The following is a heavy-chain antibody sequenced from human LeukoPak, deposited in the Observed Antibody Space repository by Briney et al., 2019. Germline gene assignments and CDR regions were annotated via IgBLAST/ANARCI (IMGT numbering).Heavy chain of an antibody. J-gene: IGHJ4*02. CDR1: GFTFSSYA. CDR2: ISYDGSNK. CDR3: ASPRDGYIVY. D-gene: IGHD5-24*01. Sequence: PGGSLRLSCAASGFTFSSYAMHWVRQAPGKGLEWVAVISYDGSNKYYADSVKGRFTISRDNSKNTLYLQMNSLTAEDTAVYYCASPRDGYIVYWGQGTLVTVSS. V-gene: IGHV3-30*04.